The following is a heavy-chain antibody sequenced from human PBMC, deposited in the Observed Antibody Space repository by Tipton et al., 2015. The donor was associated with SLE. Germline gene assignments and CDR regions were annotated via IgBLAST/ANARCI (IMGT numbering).Heavy chain of an antibody. CDR2: INHSGST. D-gene: IGHD3-22*01. V-gene: IGHV4-34*01. Sequence: GLVKPSETLSLTCAVYGGSFSGYYWSWIRQPPGKGLEWIGEINHSGSTNYNPSLKSRVTMSVDTSKNQFSLKLSSVTAADTAVYYCARDRDDSSGSLFDPWGQGTLVTVSS. J-gene: IGHJ5*02. CDR3: ARDRDDSSGSLFDP. CDR1: GGSFSGYY.